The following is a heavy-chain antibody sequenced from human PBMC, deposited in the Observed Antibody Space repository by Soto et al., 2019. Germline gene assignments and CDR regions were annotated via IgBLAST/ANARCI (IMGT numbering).Heavy chain of an antibody. J-gene: IGHJ6*02. CDR1: GFTVSSYA. V-gene: IGHV3-30-3*01. Sequence: PGGSLRLSCAASGFTVSSYALHWVRQAPGKGLEWVAVIPYDGRTTSYAESVKERFTISSDNSKNTLYLQTNSLRAEDTAVYYCARDSGLELHRDYYYGMDVWGQGT. CDR3: ARDSGLELHRDYYYGMDV. D-gene: IGHD1-7*01. CDR2: IPYDGRTT.